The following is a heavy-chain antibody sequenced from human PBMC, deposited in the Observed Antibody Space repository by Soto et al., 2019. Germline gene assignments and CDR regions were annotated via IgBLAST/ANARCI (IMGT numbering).Heavy chain of an antibody. D-gene: IGHD2-15*01. Sequence: SETLSLTCAVSGYSISSSNGWGWIRQPPGKGLEWIGYIYYSGSTYYNPSLKSRVTMSVDTSKNQFSLKLSSVTAVDTAVYYCARSRDGVVDHWGQGTLVTVSS. J-gene: IGHJ4*02. CDR1: GYSISSSNG. CDR3: ARSRDGVVDH. V-gene: IGHV4-28*01. CDR2: IYYSGST.